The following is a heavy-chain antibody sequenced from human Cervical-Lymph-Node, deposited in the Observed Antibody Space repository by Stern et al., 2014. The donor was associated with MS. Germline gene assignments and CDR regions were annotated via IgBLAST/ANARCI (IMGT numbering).Heavy chain of an antibody. CDR1: GFNFTGHG. D-gene: IGHD6-19*01. V-gene: IGHV3-30*18. J-gene: IGHJ3*01. Sequence: VHLVDSGGGVAQTGTSARLSCAASGFNFTGHGMHWVRQAPGKGLEWVAFLSHDGSNKLHRDSVKGGFTISRDNSSETLYLQMNNLRTEDTALYYCAKVANSGWHVGAGDVWGPGTVVTVSS. CDR3: AKVANSGWHVGAGDV. CDR2: LSHDGSNK.